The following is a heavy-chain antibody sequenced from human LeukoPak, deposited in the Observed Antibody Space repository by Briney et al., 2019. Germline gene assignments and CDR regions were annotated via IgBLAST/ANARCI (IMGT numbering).Heavy chain of an antibody. CDR1: GGSFSGYY. V-gene: IGHV4-34*01. CDR2: INPSGHT. CDR3: ARRRDGHINPFDY. D-gene: IGHD5-24*01. J-gene: IGHJ4*02. Sequence: SETLSLTCAVYGGSFSGYYWTWIRQPPGKGLEWIGEINPSGHTKYNPSLKSRVTISVDTSKNQFSLKLRSVTAADTAVYYCARRRDGHINPFDYWGQGTLVTVSS.